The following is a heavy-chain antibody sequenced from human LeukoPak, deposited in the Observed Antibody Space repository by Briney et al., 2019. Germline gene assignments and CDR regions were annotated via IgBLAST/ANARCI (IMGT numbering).Heavy chain of an antibody. Sequence: PGGSLRLSCAASGFTFSSYWMYWVRQAPGEGLVWVSHINHDGSSTFYADSVKGRFTISRDNAKNTLYLQMNSLRSEDTAVYHCVKALTMFGDAFHIWGQGTMVTVSA. D-gene: IGHD3-10*02. CDR3: VKALTMFGDAFHI. V-gene: IGHV3-74*01. CDR1: GFTFSSYW. J-gene: IGHJ3*02. CDR2: INHDGSST.